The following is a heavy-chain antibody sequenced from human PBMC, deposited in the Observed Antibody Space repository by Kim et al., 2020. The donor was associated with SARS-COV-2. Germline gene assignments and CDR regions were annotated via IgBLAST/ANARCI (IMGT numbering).Heavy chain of an antibody. D-gene: IGHD3-3*01. J-gene: IGHJ3*02. CDR2: ISYDGSNK. CDR3: AKDLLRFLEWPYAFDI. V-gene: IGHV3-30*18. CDR1: GFTFSSYG. Sequence: GSLRLSCAASGFTFSSYGMHWVRQAPGKGLEWVAVISYDGSNKYYADSVKGRFTISRDNSKNTLYLQMNSLRAEDTAVYYCAKDLLRFLEWPYAFDIW.